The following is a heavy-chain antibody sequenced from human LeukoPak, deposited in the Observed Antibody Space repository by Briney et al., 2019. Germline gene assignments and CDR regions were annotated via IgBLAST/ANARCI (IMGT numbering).Heavy chain of an antibody. CDR1: GFTFSMYA. CDR2: ISGGDGST. Sequence: GGSLTLSCGAYGFTFSMYAVSWVRQAPGKGREWVSTISGGDGSTHYADSVKGRFTISRDNSKNTLYLQLNSLRAERTSVSYCASQNSGGNSGDSWGQGTLVTVSS. J-gene: IGHJ4*02. V-gene: IGHV3-23*01. D-gene: IGHD4-23*01. CDR3: ASQNSGGNSGDS.